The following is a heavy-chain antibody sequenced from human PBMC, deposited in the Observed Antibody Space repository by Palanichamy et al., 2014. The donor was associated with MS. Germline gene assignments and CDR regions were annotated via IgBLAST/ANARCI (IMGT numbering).Heavy chain of an antibody. CDR3: ARDTVVTPNAFDI. CDR2: IYSGGST. D-gene: IGHD4-23*01. CDR1: GSTVSSNY. J-gene: IGHJ3*02. V-gene: IGHV3-66*01. Sequence: EVQLVESGGGLVQPGGSLRLSCAASGSTVSSNYMSWVRQAPGKGLEWVSLIYSGGSTYYADSVKGRFTISRDNFKNTLYLQMNSLRAEDTAVYYCARDTVVTPNAFDIWGQGTMVTVSS.